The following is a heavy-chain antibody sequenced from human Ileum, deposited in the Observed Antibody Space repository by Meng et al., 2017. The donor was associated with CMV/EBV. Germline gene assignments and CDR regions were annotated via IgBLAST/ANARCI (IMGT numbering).Heavy chain of an antibody. CDR2: IYYNGNT. CDR3: ARLRAGISCFDP. Sequence: SNGSDSRGAQYWSWIRQQPGKGLEWIGYIYYNGNTYYNPSLQSRATLSVDTSQNSFSLRLSSVTAADTAVYYCARLRAGISCFDPWGQGALVTVSS. D-gene: IGHD6-19*01. CDR1: NGSDSRGAQY. J-gene: IGHJ5*02. V-gene: IGHV4-31*02.